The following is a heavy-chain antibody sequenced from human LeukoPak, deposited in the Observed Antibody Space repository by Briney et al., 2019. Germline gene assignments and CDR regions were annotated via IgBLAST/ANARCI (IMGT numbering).Heavy chain of an antibody. V-gene: IGHV4-34*01. J-gene: IGHJ2*01. CDR3: ARGILGLYYFDV. Sequence: KPSETLSLTCAISGWPFTGYYWTWIREAPGKGLEWIGEMHYSGATRYKPSLRSRVTISRGTSENQFSLEVTSVTAADTAIYYCARGILGLYYFDVWGRGTSVTVSS. CDR1: GWPFTGYY. CDR2: MHYSGAT. D-gene: IGHD3-16*01.